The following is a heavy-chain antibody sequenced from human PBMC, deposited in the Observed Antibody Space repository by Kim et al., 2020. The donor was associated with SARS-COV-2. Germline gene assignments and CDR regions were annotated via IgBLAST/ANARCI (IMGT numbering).Heavy chain of an antibody. D-gene: IGHD3-10*01. V-gene: IGHV1-69*06. CDR2: IIPIFGTA. CDR3: ARQISITLVRGDHDYFYYGMDV. J-gene: IGHJ6*02. CDR1: GGTFSSYA. Sequence: SVKVSCKASGGTFSSYAISWVRQAPGQGLEWMGGIIPIFGTANYAQKFQGRVTITADKSTSTAYMELSSLRSEDTAVYYCARQISITLVRGDHDYFYYGMDVWGQGTTVTVSS.